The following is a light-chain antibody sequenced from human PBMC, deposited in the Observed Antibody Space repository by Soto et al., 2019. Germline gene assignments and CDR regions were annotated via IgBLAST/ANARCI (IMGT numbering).Light chain of an antibody. CDR1: SSDVGGYNY. CDR2: EVS. Sequence: QSALTKPASVSGSPGQSITISCTGTSSDVGGYNYVSWYQQHPGKAPKLMIYEVSNRPSGVSNRLSGSKSGNTASLTISGLQAEDEADYYCSSYTSSSTPYVFGTGTKLTVL. J-gene: IGLJ1*01. V-gene: IGLV2-14*01. CDR3: SSYTSSSTPYV.